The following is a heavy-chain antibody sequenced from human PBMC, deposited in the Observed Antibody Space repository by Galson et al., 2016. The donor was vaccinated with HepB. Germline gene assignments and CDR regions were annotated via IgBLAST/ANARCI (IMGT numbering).Heavy chain of an antibody. V-gene: IGHV3-30*18. CDR2: ISYDGSNQ. Sequence: SLRLSCATSGFTFRSYAMHWVRQAPGKGLDWVSLISYDGSNQYYADPVKGRFSISRDNLRATVYLHMNSLRGEDTAVYYCAKNPINKNYFYMDLWGTGTTVIVSS. J-gene: IGHJ6*03. CDR3: AKNPINKNYFYMDL. D-gene: IGHD1/OR15-1a*01. CDR1: GFTFRSYA.